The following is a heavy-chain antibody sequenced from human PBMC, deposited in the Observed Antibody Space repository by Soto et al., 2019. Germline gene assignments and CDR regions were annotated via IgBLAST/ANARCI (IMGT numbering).Heavy chain of an antibody. D-gene: IGHD3-16*02. CDR1: RYTLTEFS. CDR3: ARSSAGVFGIIIEGSNWSAP. CDR2: FDPEDDET. Sequence: ASVKVACKVSRYTLTEFSMHWVRQAPGKGLEWMGGFDPEDDETVYAQKFQGRVTMTEDTSTDTAYMELSSLRSEDTAIYYCARSSAGVFGIIIEGSNWSAPWGQGSLVTVSS. J-gene: IGHJ5*02. V-gene: IGHV1-24*01.